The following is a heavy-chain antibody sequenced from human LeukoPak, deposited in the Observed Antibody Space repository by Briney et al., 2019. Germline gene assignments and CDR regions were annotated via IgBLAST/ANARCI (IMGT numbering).Heavy chain of an antibody. CDR2: ISSTSSTI. CDR1: GSTFSSYS. J-gene: IGHJ4*02. Sequence: AGGSLRLSCAASGSTFSSYSMNWVRQAPGKGLEWVSYISSTSSTIYYADSVKGRFSISRDNAKESLYLQVNGLRDEDTAVYYCARVRGGSYFDYWGQGTLLTVSS. CDR3: ARVRGGSYFDY. V-gene: IGHV3-48*02. D-gene: IGHD1-26*01.